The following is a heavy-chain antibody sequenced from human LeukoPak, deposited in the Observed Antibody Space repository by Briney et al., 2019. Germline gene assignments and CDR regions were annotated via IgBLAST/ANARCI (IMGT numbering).Heavy chain of an antibody. Sequence: SETLSLTCTVPGGSISSYYWSWIRQPAGKGLEWIGRIYTSGSTNYNPSLKSRVTISVDKSKNQFSLKLSSVTAADTAVYYCAREYCSSTSCYPFDYWGQGTLVTVSS. CDR2: IYTSGST. D-gene: IGHD2-2*01. CDR1: GGSISSYY. J-gene: IGHJ4*02. CDR3: AREYCSSTSCYPFDY. V-gene: IGHV4-4*07.